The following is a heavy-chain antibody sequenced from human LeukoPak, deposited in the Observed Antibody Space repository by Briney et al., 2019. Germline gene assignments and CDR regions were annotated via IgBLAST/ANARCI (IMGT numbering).Heavy chain of an antibody. Sequence: SETLSLTCAVYGGSFSGYYWSWIRQPPGKGLEWIGEINHSGSTNYNPSLKSRVTISVDTSKNQFSLKLSSVTAADTAVYYCARSMGAVAGDLDYWGQGTLVTVSS. CDR1: GGSFSGYY. J-gene: IGHJ4*02. V-gene: IGHV4-34*01. CDR2: INHSGST. D-gene: IGHD6-19*01. CDR3: ARSMGAVAGDLDY.